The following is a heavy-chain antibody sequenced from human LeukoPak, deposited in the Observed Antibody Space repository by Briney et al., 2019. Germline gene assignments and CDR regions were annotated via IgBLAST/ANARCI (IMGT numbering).Heavy chain of an antibody. CDR1: GFTFSDYS. Sequence: PGGSLRLSGAVYGFTFSDYSINWVRQAPGKGLEWVSYISGSSNYIYYSDSVKGRFTISRDSAKNSVYLQMNSLRVEDTAVYYCAREPSGWYLDYWGRGTPVTVSS. D-gene: IGHD6-19*01. CDR3: AREPSGWYLDY. CDR2: ISGSSNYI. V-gene: IGHV3-21*01. J-gene: IGHJ4*02.